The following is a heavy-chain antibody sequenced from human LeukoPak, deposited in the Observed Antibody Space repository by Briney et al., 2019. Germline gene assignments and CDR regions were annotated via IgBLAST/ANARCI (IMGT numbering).Heavy chain of an antibody. D-gene: IGHD5-12*01. CDR3: ARGDRWLRFDY. CDR2: INHSGST. CDR1: GGSISSYY. V-gene: IGHV4-34*01. J-gene: IGHJ4*02. Sequence: SETLSLTCTVSGGSISSYYWSWIRQPPGKGLEWIGEINHSGSTNYNPSLKSRVTISVDTSKNQFSLKLSSVTAADTAVYYCARGDRWLRFDYWGQGTLVTVSS.